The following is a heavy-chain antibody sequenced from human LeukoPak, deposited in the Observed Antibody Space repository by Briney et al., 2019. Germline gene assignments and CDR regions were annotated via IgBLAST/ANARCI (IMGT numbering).Heavy chain of an antibody. CDR1: GGSISSSSYY. D-gene: IGHD3-22*01. V-gene: IGHV4-39*01. CDR2: IYYSGIT. J-gene: IGHJ4*02. Sequence: SETLSLTCTVSGGSISSSSYYWGWVRQPPGKGLEWIGSIYYSGITYYNPSLKSRVTISVDTSKNQFSLKLSSVTAADTAVYYCARTPGYYDSSGYQPPLDYWGQGTLVTVSS. CDR3: ARTPGYYDSSGYQPPLDY.